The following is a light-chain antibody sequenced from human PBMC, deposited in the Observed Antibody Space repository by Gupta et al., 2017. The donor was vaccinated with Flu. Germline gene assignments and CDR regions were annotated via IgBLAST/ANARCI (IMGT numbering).Light chain of an antibody. CDR3: QQYANAPLT. V-gene: IGKV1-33*01. Sequence: GDRVTITCQASQDIDKFLNWYRQKPGKAPEILIFDTSNLETGVPSRFSGRGTGTVFTFTISSLQPEDITTYFCQQYANAPLTFGGGTKVE. CDR2: DTS. J-gene: IGKJ4*01. CDR1: QDIDKF.